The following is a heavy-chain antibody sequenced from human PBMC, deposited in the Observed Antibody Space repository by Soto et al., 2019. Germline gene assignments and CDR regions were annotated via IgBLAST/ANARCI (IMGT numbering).Heavy chain of an antibody. Sequence: GESLKISCKGSGYSFTSYWIGWVRQMPGKGLEWMGIIYPGDSDTRYSPSFQGQVTISADKSISTAYLQWSSLKASDTAMYYCARLSGCSSTSCYTHMDVWGQGTTVTVSS. CDR1: GYSFTSYW. J-gene: IGHJ6*02. CDR3: ARLSGCSSTSCYTHMDV. V-gene: IGHV5-51*01. CDR2: IYPGDSDT. D-gene: IGHD2-2*02.